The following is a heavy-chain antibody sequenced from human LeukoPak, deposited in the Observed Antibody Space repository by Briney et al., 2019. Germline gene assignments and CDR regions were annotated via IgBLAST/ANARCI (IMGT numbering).Heavy chain of an antibody. Sequence: GGSLRLSCAASGFTFSSYGMHWVRQAPGKGLDWVAVISNDGSKKYYADSVKGRFIISRDNSKNTLSLQVSSLRTEDTAVYYCAKDRYSYAFEYSDSWGQGTLAAVSS. D-gene: IGHD5-18*01. V-gene: IGHV3-30*18. CDR2: ISNDGSKK. CDR3: AKDRYSYAFEYSDS. CDR1: GFTFSSYG. J-gene: IGHJ4*02.